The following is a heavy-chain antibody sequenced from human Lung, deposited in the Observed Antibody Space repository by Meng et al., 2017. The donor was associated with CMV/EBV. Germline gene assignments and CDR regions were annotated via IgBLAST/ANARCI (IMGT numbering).Heavy chain of an antibody. CDR3: ARDFQDLAVFEYSSFDAFDI. V-gene: IGHV3-48*03. Sequence: SXAASGFPFSSYEMNWVRQAPGKGLEWVSYISSSGSTIYYADSVKGRFTISRDNAKNSLYLQMNSLRAEDTAVYYCARDFQDLAVFEYSSFDAFDIXGQGXMVTVSS. CDR1: GFPFSSYE. CDR2: ISSSGSTI. J-gene: IGHJ3*02. D-gene: IGHD6-6*01.